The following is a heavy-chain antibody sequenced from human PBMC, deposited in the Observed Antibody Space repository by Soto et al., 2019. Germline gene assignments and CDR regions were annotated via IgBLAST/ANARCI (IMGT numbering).Heavy chain of an antibody. Sequence: ASVKVSCKASGYTFTSYDINWVRQATGQGLEWMGWMNPNSGNTGYAQKFQGRVTMTRNTSISTAYMELSSLRSEDTAVYYCARASVFCSGGSCYEAPNDYRGQGTLVTVSS. CDR2: MNPNSGNT. CDR3: ARASVFCSGGSCYEAPNDY. D-gene: IGHD2-15*01. CDR1: GYTFTSYD. J-gene: IGHJ4*02. V-gene: IGHV1-8*01.